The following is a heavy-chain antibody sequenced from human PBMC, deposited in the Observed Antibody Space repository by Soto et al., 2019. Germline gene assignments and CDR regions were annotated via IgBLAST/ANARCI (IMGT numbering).Heavy chain of an antibody. Sequence: PVESLKISCKVSGYSFTSYWIGWVRQMPGKGLEWMGIIYPGDSETRYSPSFEGQVTFSVDKSTSTAYLQWSSLKASDTAMYYCARLGTMAEPDGWGQGTLVTVSS. V-gene: IGHV5-51*01. CDR2: IYPGDSET. J-gene: IGHJ4*02. D-gene: IGHD1-7*01. CDR3: ARLGTMAEPDG. CDR1: GYSFTSYW.